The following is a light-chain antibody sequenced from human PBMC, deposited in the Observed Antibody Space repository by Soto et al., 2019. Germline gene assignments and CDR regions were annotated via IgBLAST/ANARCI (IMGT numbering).Light chain of an antibody. V-gene: IGLV2-14*01. Sequence: QSVLTQPASVSGSPGQSITISCTGTRSDVGGYNYVSWYQQHPGKAPKLMIYEVSNRPSGVSNRFSGSKSGNTAALTISGPQAEDEADYYCSSYTSSSTWVFGGGTKLTVL. CDR1: RSDVGGYNY. CDR2: EVS. CDR3: SSYTSSSTWV. J-gene: IGLJ3*02.